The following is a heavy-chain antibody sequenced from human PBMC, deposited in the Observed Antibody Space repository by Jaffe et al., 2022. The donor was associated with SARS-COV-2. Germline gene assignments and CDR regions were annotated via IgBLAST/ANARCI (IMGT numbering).Heavy chain of an antibody. D-gene: IGHD5-12*01. J-gene: IGHJ4*02. Sequence: QVQLVESGGGVVQPGGSLRLSCEASGFTFSGYAMHWVRQAPGKGLEWVTFIWYDGGNKYYADSMRGRVAISKDNSKTMLYLQMSRLRVEDTAVYYCGRGIGAGNSPIDHWGQGTLVTVSS. CDR1: GFTFSGYA. V-gene: IGHV3-33*01. CDR3: GRGIGAGNSPIDH. CDR2: IWYDGGNK.